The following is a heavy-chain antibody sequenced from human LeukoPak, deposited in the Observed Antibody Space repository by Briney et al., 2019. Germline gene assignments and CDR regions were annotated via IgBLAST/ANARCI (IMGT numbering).Heavy chain of an antibody. J-gene: IGHJ5*02. Sequence: SQTLSLTCTVSGGSISSGSYYWSWIRQPAGKGLEWIGRIYTSGSTNYNPSLKSRVTISVDTSKNQFSLKLSSVTAADTAVYYCARERVVGASWFDPWGRGTLVTVSS. CDR1: GGSISSGSYY. CDR2: IYTSGST. CDR3: ARERVVGASWFDP. D-gene: IGHD1-26*01. V-gene: IGHV4-61*02.